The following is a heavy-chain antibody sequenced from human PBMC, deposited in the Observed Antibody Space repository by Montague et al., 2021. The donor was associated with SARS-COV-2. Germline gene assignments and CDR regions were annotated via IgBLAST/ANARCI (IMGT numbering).Heavy chain of an antibody. J-gene: IGHJ4*02. CDR2: IYYSGST. CDR1: GGSISSYY. CDR3: ARHYDHSSRVDS. D-gene: IGHD3-16*01. V-gene: IGHV4-59*08. Sequence: SETLSLTCTVSGGSISSYYWSWIRQPPGKGLEWIGYIYYSGSTNYNPSLRGRVTISVDTSSNHFSLTLSSVTAADTAIYYCARHYDHSSRVDSWGQGTLVTVSS.